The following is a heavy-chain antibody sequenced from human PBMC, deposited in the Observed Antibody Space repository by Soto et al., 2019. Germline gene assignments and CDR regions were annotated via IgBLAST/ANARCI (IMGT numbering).Heavy chain of an antibody. Sequence: GGSLRDSCAVAGFTISSYAMHWVRQAPGKGLEWVALISYDGSDKDYADSVKGRFTISRDNSRNTLFLQMNSLRAEDTAVYYCARDYYKYYDSSGYYRSPAYWGQGTLVTVSS. CDR2: ISYDGSDK. CDR3: ARDYYKYYDSSGYYRSPAY. D-gene: IGHD3-22*01. CDR1: GFTISSYA. V-gene: IGHV3-30-3*01. J-gene: IGHJ4*02.